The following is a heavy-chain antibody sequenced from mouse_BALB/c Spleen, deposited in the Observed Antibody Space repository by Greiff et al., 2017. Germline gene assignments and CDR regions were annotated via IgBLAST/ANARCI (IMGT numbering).Heavy chain of an antibody. V-gene: IGHV14-3*02. D-gene: IGHD2-14*01. Sequence: EVKLMESGAELVRSGASVKLSCTASGFNIKDTYMHWVKQRPEQGLEWIGRIDPANGNTKYDPKFQGKATITADTSSNTAYLQLSSLTSEDTAVYYCARDMGYRYALAYWGQGTLVTVSA. CDR1: GFNIKDTY. CDR2: IDPANGNT. J-gene: IGHJ3*01. CDR3: ARDMGYRYALAY.